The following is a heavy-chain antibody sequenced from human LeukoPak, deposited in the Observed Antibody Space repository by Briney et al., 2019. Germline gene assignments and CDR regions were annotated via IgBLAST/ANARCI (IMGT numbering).Heavy chain of an antibody. J-gene: IGHJ4*02. CDR3: GRWGIEAAIDY. Sequence: GGSLRLSCATSGFTFSPYWMSWVCQAPGKGLEWVANINPDGSETYYLDSVKGRFTISRDNVKNSLFLLLNSLRAEDTAVYYCGRWGIEAAIDYWGQGTLVTVSS. CDR2: INPDGSET. V-gene: IGHV3-7*01. CDR1: GFTFSPYW. D-gene: IGHD2-2*01.